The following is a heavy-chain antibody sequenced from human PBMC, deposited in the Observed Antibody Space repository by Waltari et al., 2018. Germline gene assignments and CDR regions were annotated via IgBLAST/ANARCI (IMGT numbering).Heavy chain of an antibody. Sequence: QVQLLESGGGVVQPARSLTLSCAASGFTFSSYGRHWVRQAPGKGLEWVAVISNDGSNKYYADSVKGRFTISRDKSKNTLYLKMNSLRAEDTAVYYCAKPYDSSGYYVDYWGQGTLVTVSS. D-gene: IGHD3-22*01. CDR3: AKPYDSSGYYVDY. CDR1: GFTFSSYG. CDR2: ISNDGSNK. V-gene: IGHV3-30*18. J-gene: IGHJ4*02.